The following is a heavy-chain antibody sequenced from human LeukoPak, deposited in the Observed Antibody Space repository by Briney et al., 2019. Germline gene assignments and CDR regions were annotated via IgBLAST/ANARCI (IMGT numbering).Heavy chain of an antibody. V-gene: IGHV3-23*01. CDR2: IRGRDGST. CDR3: VKGAHFDY. Sequence: GRSLRLSCAASGFPFSTYDMTWGRQAPGKGLEWVSGIRGRDGSTYYAESTKGRFTISRDNSKNTLFLQMNSLRADDTAVYYCVKGAHFDYWGQGSLVTVSS. J-gene: IGHJ4*02. CDR1: GFPFSTYD.